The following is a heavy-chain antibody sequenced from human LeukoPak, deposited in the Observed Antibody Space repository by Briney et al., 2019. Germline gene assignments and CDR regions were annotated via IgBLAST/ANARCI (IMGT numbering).Heavy chain of an antibody. CDR1: GFTFSSYG. Sequence: PGGSLRLSCAASGFTFSSYGMHWVRQAPGKGLEWVAFIRYDGSNKYYADSVKGRFTISRDDSKNSLYLQMNSLKTEDTAVYYCARYDYWGQGTLVTVSS. V-gene: IGHV3-30*02. J-gene: IGHJ4*02. CDR3: ARYDY. CDR2: IRYDGSNK.